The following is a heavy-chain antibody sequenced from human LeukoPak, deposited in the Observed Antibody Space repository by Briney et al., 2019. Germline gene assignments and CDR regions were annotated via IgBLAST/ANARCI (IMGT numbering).Heavy chain of an antibody. V-gene: IGHV3-15*01. D-gene: IGHD6-13*01. Sequence: GGSLRLSCAASGFTFSNAWMSWVRQAPGKGLEWVGRIKSKTDGGTTDYAAPVKGRFTISRDDSKNTLYLQMNSLKTEDTAVYYCTTDRVDSSSWFGDAFDIWGQGTMVTVSS. CDR3: TTDRVDSSSWFGDAFDI. J-gene: IGHJ3*02. CDR1: GFTFSNAW. CDR2: IKSKTDGGTT.